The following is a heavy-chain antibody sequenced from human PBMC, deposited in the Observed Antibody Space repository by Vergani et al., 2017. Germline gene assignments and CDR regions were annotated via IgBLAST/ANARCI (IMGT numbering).Heavy chain of an antibody. Sequence: EVQLVESGGGLVQPGGSLRLSCAASGFTFSTYDMHWVRQATGKGLEWVSAIGTAGDTYYPGAVKGRFTISRENAKNSLYLQMNSLKAEDTAVYYCARGGPIAVAGTRKKYYYGMDVWGQGTTVTVSS. CDR3: ARGGPIAVAGTRKKYYYGMDV. CDR2: IGTAGDT. D-gene: IGHD6-19*01. J-gene: IGHJ6*02. V-gene: IGHV3-13*01. CDR1: GFTFSTYD.